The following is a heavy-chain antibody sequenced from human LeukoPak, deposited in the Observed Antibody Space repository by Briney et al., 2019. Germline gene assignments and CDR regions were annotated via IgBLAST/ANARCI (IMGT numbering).Heavy chain of an antibody. Sequence: PGGSLRLSCAASGFSFSSCWMSWVRQAPGKGLEWVANIKEDGSEKYYVDSVKGRFTISRDNAENALYLQMNSLRAEDTAVYYCARGFGAFYFYYWGQGTLVTVSS. V-gene: IGHV3-7*01. D-gene: IGHD3-16*01. CDR2: IKEDGSEK. CDR3: ARGFGAFYFYY. CDR1: GFSFSSCW. J-gene: IGHJ4*02.